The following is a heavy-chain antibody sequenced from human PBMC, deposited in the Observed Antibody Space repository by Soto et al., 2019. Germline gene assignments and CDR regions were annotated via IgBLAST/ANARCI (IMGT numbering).Heavy chain of an antibody. D-gene: IGHD3-3*01. CDR3: AQRPGVEASVYNWFQH. CDR2: IYWDDDK. Sequence: QITLKESGPTLVKHTQTLTLTCTFSGFSLSNCGLGVAWIRQPPGKALEWLALIYWDDDKRYSPSLNCRLTIKKPKSRHRVVLTMTKMDLEHPHTNYYAQRPGVEASVYNWFQHSGHGVLVTGYS. CDR1: GFSLSNCGLG. J-gene: IGHJ5*02. V-gene: IGHV2-5*02.